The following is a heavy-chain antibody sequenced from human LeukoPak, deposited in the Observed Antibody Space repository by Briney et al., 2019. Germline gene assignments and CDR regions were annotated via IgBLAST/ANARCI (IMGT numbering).Heavy chain of an antibody. CDR2: IICSGGST. V-gene: IGHV3-23*01. Sequence: PGGALRLSCAASGCTFSSYAMSWVRQAPGKGLDWVSAIICSGGSTYYADCVKGRFPISRENSKNTLYLQMNSLRAEDTAVYYCAKGRDGYNHFDYWGQGTLVTVSS. CDR3: AKGRDGYNHFDY. J-gene: IGHJ4*02. D-gene: IGHD5-24*01. CDR1: GCTFSSYA.